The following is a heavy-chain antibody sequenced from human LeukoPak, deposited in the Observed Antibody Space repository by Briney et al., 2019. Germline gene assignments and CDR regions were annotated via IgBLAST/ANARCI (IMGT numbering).Heavy chain of an antibody. CDR1: GFTFSSYS. V-gene: IGHV3-48*01. CDR3: ARDLTVVVVAASDHDAFDI. Sequence: GGSLRLSCAASGFTFSSYSMNWVRQAPGKGLEWVSYISSSSITIYYADSVKGRFTISRDNAKNSLYLQMNSLRAEDTAVYYCARDLTVVVVAASDHDAFDIWGQGTMVTVSS. D-gene: IGHD2-15*01. CDR2: ISSSSITI. J-gene: IGHJ3*02.